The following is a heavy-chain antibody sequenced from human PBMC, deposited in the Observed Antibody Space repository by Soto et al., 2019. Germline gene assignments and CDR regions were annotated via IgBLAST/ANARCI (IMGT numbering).Heavy chain of an antibody. CDR1: GFTFSRYW. CDR2: INSEGSST. V-gene: IGHV3-74*01. J-gene: IGHJ4*02. Sequence: EVQLVASGGGLVQPGGSLRLSCAASGFTFSRYWMHWVRQAPGKGLVWVSHINSEGSSTNYADSVKGRFTISRDNAKNTLYLQVNSLRAEDTAVYYCARDLPAAEDYWGQGTLVTVSS. CDR3: ARDLPAAEDY. D-gene: IGHD6-25*01.